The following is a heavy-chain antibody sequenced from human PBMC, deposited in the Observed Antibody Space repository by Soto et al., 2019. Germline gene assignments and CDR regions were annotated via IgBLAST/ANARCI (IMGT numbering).Heavy chain of an antibody. D-gene: IGHD4-17*01. J-gene: IGHJ5*02. Sequence: QVQLVQSGAEVKKPGASVKVSCKASGYTFTSYGISWVRQAPGQGLEWMGWISAYNGNTNYAQKLQGRVTMTTDTYRSTAYMELRSLRYDDTAVYYCARDKGDYFIEDWFDPWGQGTLVTVSS. V-gene: IGHV1-18*01. CDR2: ISAYNGNT. CDR1: GYTFTSYG. CDR3: ARDKGDYFIEDWFDP.